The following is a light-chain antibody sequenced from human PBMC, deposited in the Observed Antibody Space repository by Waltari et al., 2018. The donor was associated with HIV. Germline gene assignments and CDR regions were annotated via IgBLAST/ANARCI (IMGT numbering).Light chain of an antibody. J-gene: IGLJ2*01. V-gene: IGLV1-51*01. CDR3: GTCESSQDDVL. Sequence: QSVSTQPRSASAAPGQQVTISCSGRVSNIGSPGVTWYQQFPGAAPKLIIYDDHKRPSGIPDRFSGCKSGTAATLVITGLQTEDEADYYCGTCESSQDDVLFGGGSKLTVL. CDR2: DDH. CDR1: VSNIGSPG.